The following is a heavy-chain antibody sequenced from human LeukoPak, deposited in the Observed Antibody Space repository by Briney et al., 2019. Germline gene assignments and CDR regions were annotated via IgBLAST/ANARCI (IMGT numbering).Heavy chain of an antibody. CDR2: INSDENSA. V-gene: IGHV3-74*03. CDR3: VGSFCNSLS. CDR1: GFTFSSSL. Sequence: GGSLRLSCAASGFTFSSSLMYWVRQAPGKGLVWVSGINSDENSATYADSVKGRFTISRDNSKNTLYLQMNSLGVEDTAVYYCVGSFCNSLSWGQGAMVSVSS. J-gene: IGHJ5*02. D-gene: IGHD2-15*01.